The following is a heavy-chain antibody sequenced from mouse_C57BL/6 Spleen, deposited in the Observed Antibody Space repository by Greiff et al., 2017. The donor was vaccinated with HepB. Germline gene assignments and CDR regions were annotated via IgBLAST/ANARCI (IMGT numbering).Heavy chain of an antibody. D-gene: IGHD1-1*01. V-gene: IGHV3-6*01. J-gene: IGHJ2*01. CDR2: ISYDGSN. CDR3: AREGGYYGFDC. Sequence: EVKLLESGPGLVKPSQSLSLTCSVTGYSITSGYYWNWIRQFPGNKLEWMGYISYDGSNNYNPSLKNRITITRDTSKNQFFLKLNSVTTEDTATYYCAREGGYYGFDCWGQGTTLTVSS. CDR1: GYSITSGYY.